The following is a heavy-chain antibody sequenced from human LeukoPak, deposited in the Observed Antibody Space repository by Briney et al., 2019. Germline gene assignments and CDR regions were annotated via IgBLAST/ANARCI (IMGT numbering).Heavy chain of an antibody. Sequence: PGGSLRLSCAASGFTFRSYWMSWVRQAPGKGLEWVSSISSSSSYIYYADSVKGRFTISRDNAKNSLYLQMSSLRAEDTAVYYCATGVEYDFWSGYWQNDYWGQGTLVTVSS. CDR1: GFTFRSYW. CDR3: ATGVEYDFWSGYWQNDY. D-gene: IGHD3-3*01. CDR2: ISSSSSYI. V-gene: IGHV3-21*01. J-gene: IGHJ4*02.